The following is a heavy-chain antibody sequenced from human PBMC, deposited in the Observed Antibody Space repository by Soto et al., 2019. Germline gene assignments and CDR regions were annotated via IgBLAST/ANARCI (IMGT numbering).Heavy chain of an antibody. J-gene: IGHJ6*02. V-gene: IGHV1-46*01. D-gene: IGHD5-18*01. CDR1: GGTFGSYY. Sequence: GASVKVTCKASGGTFGSYYMHWVRQAPGQGLEWMGIINPSGGSTTYAQKFPGSVTLTGDTSTSTVYMELSSLRAEDIAVFYCAKVDTEKGTWGYNGMDVWGQGTTVTVSS. CDR3: AKVDTEKGTWGYNGMDV. CDR2: INPSGGST.